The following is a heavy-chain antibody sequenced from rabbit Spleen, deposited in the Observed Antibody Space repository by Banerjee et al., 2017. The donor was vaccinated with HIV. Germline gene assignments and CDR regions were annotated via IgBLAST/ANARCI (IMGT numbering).Heavy chain of an antibody. D-gene: IGHD4-1*01. CDR2: IYAGSSGST. Sequence: QEQLEESGGDLVKPEGSLTLTCTASGFSFSSSYWICWVRQAPGKGLEWIACIYAGSSGSTYYASWAKGRFTISKTSSTTVTLQMTSLTAADTATYFCARAIVPWLGLTRLDLWGQGTLVTVS. V-gene: IGHV1S45*01. CDR1: GFSFSSSYW. J-gene: IGHJ3*01. CDR3: ARAIVPWLGLTRLDL.